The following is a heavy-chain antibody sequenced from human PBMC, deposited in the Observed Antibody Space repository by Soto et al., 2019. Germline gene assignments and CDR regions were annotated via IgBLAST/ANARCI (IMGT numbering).Heavy chain of an antibody. CDR1: GGTFSSYA. V-gene: IGHV1-69*06. Sequence: SVKVSCKASGGTFSSYAISWVRQAPGQGLEWMGGIIPIFGTANYAQKFQGRVTITADKSTSTAYMELSSLRSEDTAVYYCARDLTGTTADKPWRQGTLVTVSS. CDR2: IIPIFGTA. CDR3: ARDLTGTTADKP. D-gene: IGHD1-7*01. J-gene: IGHJ4*02.